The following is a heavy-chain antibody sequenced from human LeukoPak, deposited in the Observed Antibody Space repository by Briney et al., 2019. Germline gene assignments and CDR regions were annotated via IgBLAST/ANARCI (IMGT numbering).Heavy chain of an antibody. J-gene: IGHJ3*02. CDR1: GYSFTTYW. V-gene: IGHV5-51*01. CDR2: IYPGDSET. CDR3: TRSPRDGYHDSFDI. Sequence: GVSLKISCKGSGYSFTTYWIAWVRQMPGEGLEWMGIIYPGDSETRYSPSFQGQVTISADKSITTAYLQWGSLKASDTAMYYCTRSPRDGYHDSFDIWGQGTMVTVFS. D-gene: IGHD5-24*01.